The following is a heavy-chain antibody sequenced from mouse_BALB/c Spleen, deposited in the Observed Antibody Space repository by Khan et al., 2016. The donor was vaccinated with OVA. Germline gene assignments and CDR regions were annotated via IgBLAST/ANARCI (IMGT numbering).Heavy chain of an antibody. CDR1: GFSLTNYG. J-gene: IGHJ4*01. CDR3: ARQPYYHYYLMDY. V-gene: IGHV2-6-1*01. CDR2: IWSDGST. Sequence: VELVESGPGLVAPSQSLSITCTISGFSLTNYGVHWVRQPPGKGLEWLVVIWSDGSTTYNSALKSRLSISKDNSKSQVFLKMNSLQTDDTAMYYCARQPYYHYYLMDYWGQGTPVTVSS. D-gene: IGHD2-10*01.